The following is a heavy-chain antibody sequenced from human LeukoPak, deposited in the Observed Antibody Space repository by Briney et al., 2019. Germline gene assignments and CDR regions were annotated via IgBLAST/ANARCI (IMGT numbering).Heavy chain of an antibody. V-gene: IGHV4-59*01. CDR2: IDYTGST. Sequence: SETLSLTCTVSGGPISSYYWSWIRQPPGKGLEWIGYIDYTGSTNYNPSLKSRVTISVDGSKNQFSLKLSSVTAADTAVYYCPRGYDLLTGRQQWGLDYWGQGTLVTLSS. J-gene: IGHJ4*02. CDR3: PRGYDLLTGRQQWGLDY. D-gene: IGHD3-9*01. CDR1: GGPISSYY.